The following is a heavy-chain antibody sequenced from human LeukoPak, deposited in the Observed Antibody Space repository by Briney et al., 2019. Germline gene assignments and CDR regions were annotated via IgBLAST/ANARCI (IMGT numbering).Heavy chain of an antibody. J-gene: IGHJ6*02. D-gene: IGHD5-18*01. V-gene: IGHV3-13*04. Sequence: GGSLRLSCAASGFTFSSYDMHWVRQATGKGLEWVSAIGTAGDTYYPGSVKGRFTISRENAKNSLYLQMNSLRVDDTAVYYCARAADTTMLYFFGLDVWGQGITVPVFS. CDR2: IGTAGDT. CDR3: ARAADTTMLYFFGLDV. CDR1: GFTFSSYD.